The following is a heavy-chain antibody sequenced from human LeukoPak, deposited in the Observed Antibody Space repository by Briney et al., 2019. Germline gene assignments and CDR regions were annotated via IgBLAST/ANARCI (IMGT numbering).Heavy chain of an antibody. Sequence: GGSLRLSCAASGFTFSSYSMNWVRQAPGKGLEWVSSISSSSYIYYADSVKGRFTISRDNAKNSLYLQMNSLRAEDTAVYYCAREELYCSGGSCYRWFDPWGQGTLVTVSS. V-gene: IGHV3-21*01. J-gene: IGHJ5*02. CDR1: GFTFSSYS. CDR3: AREELYCSGGSCYRWFDP. CDR2: ISSSSYI. D-gene: IGHD2-15*01.